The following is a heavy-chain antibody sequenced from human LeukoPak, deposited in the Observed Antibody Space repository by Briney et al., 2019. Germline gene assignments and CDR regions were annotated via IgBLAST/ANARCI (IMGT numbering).Heavy chain of an antibody. V-gene: IGHV4-30-4*01. J-gene: IGHJ4*02. CDR1: GGSISSGAYY. CDR2: IYYSGST. D-gene: IGHD6-13*01. Sequence: SQTLSLTCTVSGGSISSGAYYWSWIRQRPGKGLAWIGYIYYSGSTYYNPSLKSRVTMSVDTSKNQLSLKLSSVTAADTAVYYCARHWETSSWYVDYWGQGTLVTVSS. CDR3: ARHWETSSWYVDY.